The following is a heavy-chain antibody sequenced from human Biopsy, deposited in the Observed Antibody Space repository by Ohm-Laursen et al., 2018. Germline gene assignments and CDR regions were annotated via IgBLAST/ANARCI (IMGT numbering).Heavy chain of an antibody. CDR1: GDSVSSGSFY. V-gene: IGHV4-61*01. J-gene: IGHJ4*02. CDR3: ARGMRSSGWPYFDP. Sequence: GTLSLTWTVSGDSVSSGSFYWTWIRQPPGQGLEYIGYIYDRGSTANYNPSLESRVTMSVDMPKNQFSLKLSSVTAADTAIYYCARGMRSSGWPYFDPWGQGTLVTVSS. CDR2: IYDRGSTA. D-gene: IGHD6-19*01.